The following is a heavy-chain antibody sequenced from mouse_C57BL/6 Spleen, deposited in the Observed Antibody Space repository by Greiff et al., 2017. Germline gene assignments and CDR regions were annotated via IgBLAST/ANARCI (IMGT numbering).Heavy chain of an antibody. CDR2: INYDGSST. J-gene: IGHJ4*01. D-gene: IGHD2-2*01. V-gene: IGHV5-16*01. CDR3: ARYGFYYYAMDY. CDR1: GFTFSDYY. Sequence: EVNVVESVGGLVQPGSSMKLSCTASGFTFSDYYMAWVRQVPEKGLEWVANINYDGSSTYYLDSLKSRFIISRDNAMNILYLQMSSLKSEDTATYYCARYGFYYYAMDYWGQGTSVTVSS.